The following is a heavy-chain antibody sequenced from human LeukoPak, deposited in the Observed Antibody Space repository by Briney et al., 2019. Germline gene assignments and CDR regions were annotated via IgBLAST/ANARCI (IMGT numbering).Heavy chain of an antibody. CDR2: INHSGST. CDR1: GGSFSGYY. D-gene: IGHD5-12*01. Sequence: SETLSLNCAVYGGSFSGYYWSWIRQPPGKGLEWIGEINHSGSTNYNPSLKSRVTISVDTSKNQFSLKLSSVTAADTAVYYCARSDVATSYFDYWGQGTLVTVSS. CDR3: ARSDVATSYFDY. J-gene: IGHJ4*02. V-gene: IGHV4-34*01.